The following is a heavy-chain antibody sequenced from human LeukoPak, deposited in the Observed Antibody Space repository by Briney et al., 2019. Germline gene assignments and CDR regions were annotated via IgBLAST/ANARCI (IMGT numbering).Heavy chain of an antibody. CDR1: GFIVSSNY. Sequence: GGSLRLSCAASGFIVSSNYMTWVRQAPGKGLEWVSLIYSGGTTYYADSVKGRFTISRDNSKNTPYLQMNSLRAEDAAVYYCAINTLIRGVIIMDVWGKGTTVTISS. CDR3: AINTLIRGVIIMDV. D-gene: IGHD3-10*01. J-gene: IGHJ6*03. CDR2: IYSGGTT. V-gene: IGHV3-66*01.